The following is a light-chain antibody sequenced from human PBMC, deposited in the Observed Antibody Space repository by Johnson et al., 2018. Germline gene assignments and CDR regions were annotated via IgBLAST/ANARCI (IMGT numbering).Light chain of an antibody. V-gene: IGLV1-51*02. CDR3: GTWDSSLSAGNV. CDR2: ENN. J-gene: IGLJ1*01. CDR1: SSNIGNNY. Sequence: QSVLTQPPSVSAAPGQKVTISCSGSSSNIGNNYVSWYQQLPGTAPKLLIYENNKRPSGIPDLFSGSKSGTSATLGITGLQTGDEADYYCGTWDSSLSAGNVFGTGTKVT.